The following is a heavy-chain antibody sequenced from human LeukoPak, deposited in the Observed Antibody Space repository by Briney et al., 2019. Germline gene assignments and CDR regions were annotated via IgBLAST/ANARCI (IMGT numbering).Heavy chain of an antibody. J-gene: IGHJ5*02. D-gene: IGHD2-21*01. CDR1: GGSISSNDYY. V-gene: IGHV4-61*02. CDR3: ARPSYCGGDCYWENWFDP. Sequence: SQTLSLTCTVSGGSISSNDYYWSWIRQPAGKGLEWIGRIYTSGSTNYNPSLKSRVTISVDTSKNQFSLKLSSVTAADTAVYYCARPSYCGGDCYWENWFDPWGQGTLVTVSS. CDR2: IYTSGST.